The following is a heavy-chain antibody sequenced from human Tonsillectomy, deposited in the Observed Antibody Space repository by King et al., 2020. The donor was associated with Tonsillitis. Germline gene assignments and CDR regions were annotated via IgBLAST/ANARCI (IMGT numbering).Heavy chain of an antibody. V-gene: IGHV3-30*04. CDR1: GFTFSNYT. Sequence: VQLVESGGGVVQPGKSLRLSCAAAGFTFSNYTMHWVRQAPGKGLEWVAIVSYDGSNKYYADSVKGRFSISRDNSKNTLYLQMNSLRPQDTAVYYCARVRSSGSIPAAVDPSYYYYGMDVWGQGTTVTVSS. D-gene: IGHD6-13*01. J-gene: IGHJ6*02. CDR3: ARVRSSGSIPAAVDPSYYYYGMDV. CDR2: VSYDGSNK.